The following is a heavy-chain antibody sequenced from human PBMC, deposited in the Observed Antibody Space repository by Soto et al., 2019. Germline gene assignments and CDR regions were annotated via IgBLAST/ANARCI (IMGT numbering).Heavy chain of an antibody. CDR1: GYTFTSYG. D-gene: IGHD3-10*01. CDR2: ISAYNGNT. Sequence: ASVKVSCKASGYTFTSYGISWVRQAPGQGLEWMGWISAYNGNTNYAQKLQGRVTMTTDTSTSTAYMELRSLRSDDTAVYHCARGPVLFYGSGSSESYSCGQGTPVTVSA. V-gene: IGHV1-18*01. CDR3: ARGPVLFYGSGSSESYS. J-gene: IGHJ5*01.